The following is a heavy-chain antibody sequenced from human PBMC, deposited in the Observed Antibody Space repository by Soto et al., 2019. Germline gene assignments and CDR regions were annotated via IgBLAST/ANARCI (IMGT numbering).Heavy chain of an antibody. D-gene: IGHD3-9*01. CDR2: IYYSGST. CDR3: ARERRGYDILTGYRYYYGMDV. J-gene: IGHJ6*02. CDR1: GGSISSGGYY. V-gene: IGHV4-31*03. Sequence: SETLSLTCTVSGGSISSGGYYWSWIRQHPGKGLEWIGYIYYSGSTYYNPSLKSRVTISVDTSKNRFSLKLSSVTAADTAVYYCARERRGYDILTGYRYYYGMDVWGQGTTVTVSS.